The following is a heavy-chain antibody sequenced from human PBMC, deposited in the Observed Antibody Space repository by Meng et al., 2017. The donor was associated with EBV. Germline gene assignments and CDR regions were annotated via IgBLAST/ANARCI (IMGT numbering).Heavy chain of an antibody. CDR1: GGTFRSDA. CDR3: ASESGRGYTPDY. J-gene: IGHJ4*02. Sequence: QVQLVQSGAEVKKPXXXXXVXCRTSGGTFRSDAASWVRQAPGQGLEWMGGLIPMFGAPNYAQKFQGRVTIIADESTSTHTMELNSLRSEDTAMYYCASESGRGYTPDYWGQGTLVTVSS. CDR2: LIPMFGAP. V-gene: IGHV1-69*01. D-gene: IGHD3-10*01.